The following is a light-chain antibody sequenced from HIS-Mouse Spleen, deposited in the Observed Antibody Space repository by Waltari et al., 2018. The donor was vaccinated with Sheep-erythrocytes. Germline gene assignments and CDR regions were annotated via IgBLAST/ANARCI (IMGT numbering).Light chain of an antibody. CDR3: QQYGSSPT. J-gene: IGKJ2*01. CDR1: QSVSSSY. Sequence: EIVLTQSPGTLSLSPVARATLSCRASQSVSSSYLAWYQQKPGQAPRLLIYGASSRATGIPDRFSGSGSGTDFTLTISRLEPEDFAVYYCQQYGSSPTFGQGTKLEIK. CDR2: GAS. V-gene: IGKV3-20*01.